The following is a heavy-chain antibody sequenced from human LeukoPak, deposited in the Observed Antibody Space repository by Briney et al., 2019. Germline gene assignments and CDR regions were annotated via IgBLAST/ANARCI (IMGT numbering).Heavy chain of an antibody. CDR2: ISSSSSTI. J-gene: IGHJ6*03. CDR1: GFTFSSYS. V-gene: IGHV3-48*01. Sequence: PGGFLRLSCAASGFTFSSYSMNWVRQAPGKGLEWVSYISSSSSTIYYADSVKGRFTISRDNAKNSLYLQMNSLRAEDTAVYYCARDPLRCSGGSCYYYYYMDVWGKGTTVAVSS. D-gene: IGHD2-15*01. CDR3: ARDPLRCSGGSCYYYYYMDV.